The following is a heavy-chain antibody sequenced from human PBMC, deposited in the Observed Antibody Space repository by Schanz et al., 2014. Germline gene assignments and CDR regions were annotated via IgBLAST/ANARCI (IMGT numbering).Heavy chain of an antibody. CDR2: LSGSGGST. D-gene: IGHD2-15*01. Sequence: VQLVESGGGLVQPGGSLRLSCGGSGFTFSKYWMSWVRQAPGKGLEWVSALSGSGGSTYYADSVKGRFTISRDNAKNSLYLQMNSLRAEDTAVYYCAKARRKSNCSGGRCFHYSYYGMDVWGQGTTVTVSS. J-gene: IGHJ6*02. V-gene: IGHV3-23*04. CDR3: AKARRKSNCSGGRCFHYSYYGMDV. CDR1: GFTFSKYW.